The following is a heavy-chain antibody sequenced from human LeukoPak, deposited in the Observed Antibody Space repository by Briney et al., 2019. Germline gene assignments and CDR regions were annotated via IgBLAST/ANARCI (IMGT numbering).Heavy chain of an antibody. V-gene: IGHV3-74*01. Sequence: GGSLRLSCAASGFTFSSYWMHWVRQAPGKGLVWVSRINTDGSSTSYADSVKGRFTISRDNAKNTLYLQMNSLRAEDTAVYYCARDSRRAAPGSSAAFDIWGQGTMVTVSS. CDR1: GFTFSSYW. J-gene: IGHJ3*02. CDR3: ARDSRRAAPGSSAAFDI. D-gene: IGHD6-13*01. CDR2: INTDGSST.